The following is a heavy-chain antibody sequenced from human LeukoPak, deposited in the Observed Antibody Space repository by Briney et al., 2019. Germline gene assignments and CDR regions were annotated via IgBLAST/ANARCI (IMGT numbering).Heavy chain of an antibody. CDR3: ARVGITMVRGVNYNWFDP. CDR2: INPNSGGT. CDR1: GYTFTGYY. V-gene: IGHV1-2*06. J-gene: IGHJ5*02. D-gene: IGHD3-10*01. Sequence: ASVKVSCKASGYTFTGYYMHWMRQAPGQGLEWMGRINPNSGGTNYAQKFQGRVTMTRDTSISTAYMELSRLRSDDTAVYYCARVGITMVRGVNYNWFDPWGQGTLVTVSS.